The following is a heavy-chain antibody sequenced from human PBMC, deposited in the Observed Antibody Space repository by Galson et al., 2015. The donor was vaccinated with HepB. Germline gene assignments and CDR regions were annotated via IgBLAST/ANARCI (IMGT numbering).Heavy chain of an antibody. D-gene: IGHD5-18*01. CDR3: AKGGRHSYGPRVPFAFDY. V-gene: IGHV3-30*18. Sequence: SLRLSCAASGFTFSSYGMHWVRQAPGKGLEWVAVISYDGSNKYYADSVKGRFTISRDNSKNTLYLQMNSLRAEDTAVYYCAKGGRHSYGPRVPFAFDYWGQGTLVTVSS. J-gene: IGHJ4*02. CDR2: ISYDGSNK. CDR1: GFTFSSYG.